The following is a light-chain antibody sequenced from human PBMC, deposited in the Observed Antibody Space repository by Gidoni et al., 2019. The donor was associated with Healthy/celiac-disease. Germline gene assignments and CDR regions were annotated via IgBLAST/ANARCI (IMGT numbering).Light chain of an antibody. CDR1: QRVSSY. V-gene: IGKV3-11*01. J-gene: IGKJ4*01. CDR2: DAS. CDR3: QQRSNWPLT. Sequence: EIVLTQSPSTLSLSPGPRATLSCRASQRVSSYLDWYQQKPGQAPRLLIYDASNRATGIPARFSGSGSGTDLTLTISSLEPEDFAVYYCQQRSNWPLTFGGGTKVEIK.